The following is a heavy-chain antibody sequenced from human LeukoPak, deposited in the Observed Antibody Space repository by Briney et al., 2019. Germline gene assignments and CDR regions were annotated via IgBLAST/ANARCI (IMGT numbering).Heavy chain of an antibody. CDR1: GYTFTSYG. V-gene: IGHV1-18*01. Sequence: ASVKVSCKASGYTFTSYGISWVRQAPGQGLEWMGWINTYNGNTNYAQKLQGRVTMTTDTSTSTADMELRSLRSDDTAVYYCARDPHEFSSGWSHFEYWGQGTLVTVSS. D-gene: IGHD6-19*01. CDR2: INTYNGNT. CDR3: ARDPHEFSSGWSHFEY. J-gene: IGHJ4*02.